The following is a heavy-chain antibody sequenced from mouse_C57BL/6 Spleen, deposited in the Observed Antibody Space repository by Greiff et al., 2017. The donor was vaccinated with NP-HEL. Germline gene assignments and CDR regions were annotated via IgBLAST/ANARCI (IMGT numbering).Heavy chain of an antibody. D-gene: IGHD1-1*02. V-gene: IGHV1-55*01. CDR3: ARGGGSYKYFDV. CDR2: IYPGSGST. CDR1: GYTFTSYW. J-gene: IGHJ1*03. Sequence: VQLQQPGAELVKPGASVTMSCKASGYTFTSYWLTWVKQRPGQGLEWIGDIYPGSGSTNYNEKFKSKATLTVATSSSTTYMQLSSVTSEDSAVYYCARGGGSYKYFDVWGTGTTVTVSS.